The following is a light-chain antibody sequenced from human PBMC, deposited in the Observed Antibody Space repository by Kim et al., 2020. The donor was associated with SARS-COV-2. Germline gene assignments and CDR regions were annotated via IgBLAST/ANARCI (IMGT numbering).Light chain of an antibody. Sequence: APRKTGRIACGGNNIGSKSVHWYQQKPGQAPVLVIYYDSDRPSGIPERFSGSNSGKTATLTISRVGAGDEADYYCQVWDSSSDHPVFGGGTQLTVL. V-gene: IGLV3-21*04. CDR3: QVWDSSSDHPV. CDR1: NIGSKS. J-gene: IGLJ3*02. CDR2: YDS.